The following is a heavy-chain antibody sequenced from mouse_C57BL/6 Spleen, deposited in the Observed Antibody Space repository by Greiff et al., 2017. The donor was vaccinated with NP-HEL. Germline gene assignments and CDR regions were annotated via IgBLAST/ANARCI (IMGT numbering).Heavy chain of an antibody. D-gene: IGHD3-2*02. Sequence: EVQRVESGGGLVKPGGSLKLSCAASGFTFSSYAMSWVRQTPEKRLEWVATISDGGSYTYYPDNVKGRFTISRDNAKNNLYLQMSHLKSEDTAMYYCARDAQATFDYWGQGTTLTVSS. CDR3: ARDAQATFDY. CDR2: ISDGGSYT. V-gene: IGHV5-4*01. CDR1: GFTFSSYA. J-gene: IGHJ2*01.